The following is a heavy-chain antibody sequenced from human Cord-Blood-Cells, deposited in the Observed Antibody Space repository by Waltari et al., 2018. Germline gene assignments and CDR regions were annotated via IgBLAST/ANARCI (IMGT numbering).Heavy chain of an antibody. D-gene: IGHD6-13*01. J-gene: IGHJ2*01. CDR1: GGSFSGYA. V-gene: IGHV4-34*01. CDR3: ARGPRIAAADDWYFDL. CDR2: INHSGST. Sequence: QVQLQQWGAGLLKPSETLSLTCAVYGGSFSGYAWGWIRQPPGKGLEWIGEINHSGSTNYNPSLKSRVTISVDTSKNQFSLKLSSVTAADTAVYYCARGPRIAAADDWYFDLWGRGTLVTVSS.